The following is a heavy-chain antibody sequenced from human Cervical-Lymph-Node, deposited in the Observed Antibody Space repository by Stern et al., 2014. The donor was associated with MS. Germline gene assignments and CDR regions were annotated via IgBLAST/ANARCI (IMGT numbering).Heavy chain of an antibody. CDR3: ARVYRSTPQIDY. J-gene: IGHJ4*02. Sequence: QLQLQESGPGLVKPSETLSLTCTVSAASVSSGAFSWSWIRQPPGKGLEGIGYIYFIGSTTYNPSLKGRVTISLDTSKNQFSLNLRSVTAADTAVYYCARVYRSTPQIDYWGQGALVTVSS. V-gene: IGHV4-61*08. CDR2: IYFIGST. CDR1: AASVSSGAFS. D-gene: IGHD2-2*01.